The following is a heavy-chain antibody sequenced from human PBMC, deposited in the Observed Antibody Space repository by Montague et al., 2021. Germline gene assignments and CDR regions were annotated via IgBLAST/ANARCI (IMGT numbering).Heavy chain of an antibody. Sequence: SLSLSCSASGFTVTSYAMHWVRQAPGKGLEWVALIWFDGSNIKYADSVKGRFTIPRDTPKNTLSLEMDSLTADDTAVYYCVRGRPSWLDRGFDLWGQGTLVTVSS. D-gene: IGHD6-19*01. J-gene: IGHJ4*02. V-gene: IGHV3-33*01. CDR1: GFTVTSYA. CDR3: VRGRPSWLDRGFDL. CDR2: IWFDGSNI.